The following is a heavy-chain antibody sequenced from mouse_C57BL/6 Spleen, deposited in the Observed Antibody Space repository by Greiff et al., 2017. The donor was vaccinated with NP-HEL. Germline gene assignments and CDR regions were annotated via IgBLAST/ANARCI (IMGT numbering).Heavy chain of an antibody. CDR2: IDPETGGT. D-gene: IGHD1-1*01. V-gene: IGHV1-15*01. CDR3: TRPRYGSSPSWFAY. CDR1: GYTFTDYE. J-gene: IGHJ3*01. Sequence: QVQLQQSGAELVRPGASVTLSCKASGYTFTDYEMHWVKQTPVHGLEWIGAIDPETGGTAYNQKFKGKAILTADKSSSTAYMELRSLTSEDSSVYYCTRPRYGSSPSWFAYWGQGTLVTVSA.